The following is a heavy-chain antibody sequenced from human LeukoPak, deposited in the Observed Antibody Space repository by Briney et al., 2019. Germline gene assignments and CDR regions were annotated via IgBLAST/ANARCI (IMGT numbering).Heavy chain of an antibody. CDR1: GGTFTNYV. Sequence: AASVKVSFKAFGGTFTNYVISWVRQAPGQGLEWMGGIIPIFGTANYAQKFQGRVTITADESTSTANMELSSLRSEGTAVYYCGRGISVVRGVIKYYYGLDVWGQGTTVTVSS. CDR2: IIPIFGTA. D-gene: IGHD3-10*01. V-gene: IGHV1-69*01. J-gene: IGHJ6*02. CDR3: GRGISVVRGVIKYYYGLDV.